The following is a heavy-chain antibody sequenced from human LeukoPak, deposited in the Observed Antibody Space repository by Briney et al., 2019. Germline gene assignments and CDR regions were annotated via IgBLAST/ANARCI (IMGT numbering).Heavy chain of an antibody. J-gene: IGHJ4*02. Sequence: SETLSLTCTVSGYSISSGYYWGWIRQPPGKGLEWIGSIYHSGSTYYNPSLKSRVTISVDTSKNQFSLKLSSVTAADTAVYYCARDLGRVSATPKGYWGQGTLVTVSS. CDR2: IYHSGST. D-gene: IGHD2-15*01. V-gene: IGHV4-38-2*02. CDR3: ARDLGRVSATPKGY. CDR1: GYSISSGYY.